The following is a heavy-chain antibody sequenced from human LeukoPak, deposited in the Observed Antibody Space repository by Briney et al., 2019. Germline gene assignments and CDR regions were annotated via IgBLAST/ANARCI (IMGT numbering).Heavy chain of an antibody. CDR2: IYYSGST. D-gene: IGHD2-2*01. Sequence: PSQTLSLTCTVSGGSISSGGYYWSWIRQHPGKGLEWIGYIYYSGSTYYNPSLKSRVTISVDTSKNQFSLKLSSVTAADTAVYYCARDPLSAASYCYYGMDVWGQGTTVTVSS. V-gene: IGHV4-31*03. CDR1: GGSISSGGYY. CDR3: ARDPLSAASYCYYGMDV. J-gene: IGHJ6*02.